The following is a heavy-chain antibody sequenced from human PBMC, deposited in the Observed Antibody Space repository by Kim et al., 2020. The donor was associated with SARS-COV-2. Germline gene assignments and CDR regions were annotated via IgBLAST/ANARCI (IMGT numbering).Heavy chain of an antibody. V-gene: IGHV4-39*01. CDR3: ARQPIGEKHIVVVIGGGYYGMDV. CDR1: GGSISSSSYY. CDR2: IYYSGST. Sequence: SETLSLTCTVSGGSISSSSYYWGWIRQPPGKGLEWIGSIYYSGSTYYNPSLKSRVTISVDTSKNQFSLKLSSVTAADTAVYYCARQPIGEKHIVVVIGGGYYGMDVWGQGTTVTVSS. D-gene: IGHD2-21*01. J-gene: IGHJ6*02.